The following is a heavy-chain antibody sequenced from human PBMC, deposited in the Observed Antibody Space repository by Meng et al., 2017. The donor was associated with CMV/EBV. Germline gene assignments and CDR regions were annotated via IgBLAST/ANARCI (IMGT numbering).Heavy chain of an antibody. J-gene: IGHJ5*02. CDR3: AREEGIAARSDWFDP. CDR2: INPSGGST. V-gene: IGHV1-46*01. CDR1: GYTFTSYY. D-gene: IGHD6-6*01. Sequence: QVQLVQSGAEVKKPGASVKVSCKASGYTFTSYYMHWVRQAPGQGLEWMGIINPSGGSTSYAQKFQGRVTVTRDTSTSTVYMELSSLRSEDTAVYYCAREEGIAARSDWFDPWGQGTLVTASS.